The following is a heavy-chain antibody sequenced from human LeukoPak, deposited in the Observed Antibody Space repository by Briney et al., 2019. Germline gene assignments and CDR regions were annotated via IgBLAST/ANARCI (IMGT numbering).Heavy chain of an antibody. V-gene: IGHV4-34*01. CDR2: INHSGST. Sequence: SETLSLTCAVYGGSFSGYYWSWIRQPPGKGLEWIGEINHSGSTNYNPSLKSRVTISVDTSKNQFSLKLSSVTAADTAVYYCARELGEAGANAFDIWGQGTMVTVSS. CDR3: ARELGEAGANAFDI. J-gene: IGHJ3*02. D-gene: IGHD1-26*01. CDR1: GGSFSGYY.